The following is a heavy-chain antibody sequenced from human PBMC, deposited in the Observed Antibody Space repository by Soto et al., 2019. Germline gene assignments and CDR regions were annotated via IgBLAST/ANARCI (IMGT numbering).Heavy chain of an antibody. CDR1: GGTFSSNT. CDR2: IIPITGIA. D-gene: IGHD6-19*01. CDR3: ARGSSNAFDI. V-gene: IGHV1-69*02. J-gene: IGHJ3*02. Sequence: SVKVSCKASGGTFSSNTFSWLRQAPGQGPEWMGRIIPITGIAYYAQKFQGRVTITADKSTSTAYMEVTSLRSEDTAVYYCARGSSNAFDIWGQGTMVTVSS.